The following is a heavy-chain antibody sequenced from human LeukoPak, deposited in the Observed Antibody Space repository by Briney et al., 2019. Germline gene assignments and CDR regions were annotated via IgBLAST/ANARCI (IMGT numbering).Heavy chain of an antibody. D-gene: IGHD3-22*01. V-gene: IGHV1-2*02. J-gene: IGHJ5*02. CDR3: AVLYYYDSSGYQGT. CDR1: GFTFATSA. CDR2: INPNSGGT. Sequence: ASVKVSCKASGFTFATSAVQWVRQARGQRLEWMGWINPNSGGTNYAQKFQGRVTMTRDTSISTAYMELSRLRSDDTAVYYCAVLYYYDSSGYQGTWGQGTLVTVSS.